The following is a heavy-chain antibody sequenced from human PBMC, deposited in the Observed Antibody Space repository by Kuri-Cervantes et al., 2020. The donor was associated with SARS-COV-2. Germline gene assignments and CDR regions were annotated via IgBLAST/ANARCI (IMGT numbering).Heavy chain of an antibody. J-gene: IGHJ4*02. V-gene: IGHV4-59*12. CDR3: ARALLWFGESPDF. CDR1: GGSISSYY. Sequence: GSLRLSCTVSGGSISSYYWSWIRQPPGKGLEWIGYIYYSGSTNYNPSLKSRVTVSVDTSMNHFSLKLSSVTAADTAVYYCARALLWFGESPDFWGQGTLVTVSS. CDR2: IYYSGST. D-gene: IGHD3-10*01.